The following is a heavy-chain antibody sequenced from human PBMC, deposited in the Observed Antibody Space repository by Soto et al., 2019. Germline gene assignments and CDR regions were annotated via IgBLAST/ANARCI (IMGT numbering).Heavy chain of an antibody. J-gene: IGHJ4*02. CDR2: IIPILGIA. V-gene: IGHV1-69*04. CDR1: GGTFSSYT. CDR3: ARDSLDYGDNADFDY. Sequence: SVKVSCKASGGTFSSYTISWVRQAPGQGLEWMGRIIPILGIANYAQKFQGRVTITADKSTSTAYMELSSLRSEDTAVYYCARDSLDYGDNADFDYWGQGTLVTVSS. D-gene: IGHD4-17*01.